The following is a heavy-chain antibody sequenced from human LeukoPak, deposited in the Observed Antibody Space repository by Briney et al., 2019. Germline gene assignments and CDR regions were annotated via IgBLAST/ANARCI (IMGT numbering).Heavy chain of an antibody. D-gene: IGHD6-13*01. CDR1: GFTFSSYA. CDR2: ISYDGGNK. CDR3: ARDGALWAAAGTRDAFDI. J-gene: IGHJ3*02. V-gene: IGHV3-30-3*01. Sequence: GGSLRLSCAASGFTFSSYAMHWVRQAPGKGLEWVAVISYDGGNKYYADSVKGRFTISRDNSKNTLYLQMNSLRAEDTAVYYCARDGALWAAAGTRDAFDIWGQGTMVTVSS.